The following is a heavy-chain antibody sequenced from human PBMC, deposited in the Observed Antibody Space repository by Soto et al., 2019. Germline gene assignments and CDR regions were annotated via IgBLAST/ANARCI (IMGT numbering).Heavy chain of an antibody. CDR3: AIVGYYDFWSGYYTPDY. V-gene: IGHV3-64*04. CDR2: ISSNGGST. J-gene: IGHJ4*02. CDR1: GFTFSSYA. D-gene: IGHD3-3*01. Sequence: HPGGSLRLSCSASGFTFSSYAMHWVRQAPGKGLEYVSAISSNGGSTYYADSVKGRFTISRDNSKNTLYLQMNSLRAEDTAVYYCAIVGYYDFWSGYYTPDYWGQGTLVTVSS.